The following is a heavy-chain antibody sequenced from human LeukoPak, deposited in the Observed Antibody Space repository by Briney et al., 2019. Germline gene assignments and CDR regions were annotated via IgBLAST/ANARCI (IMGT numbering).Heavy chain of an antibody. CDR2: VYTSGST. CDR3: ARLITGTTTAFDI. D-gene: IGHD1-7*01. CDR1: GGSISGYY. J-gene: IGHJ3*02. V-gene: IGHV4-4*07. Sequence: SETLSLTCSVSGGSISGYYWTWIRQPAGKGLEWIGRVYTSGSTHYNPSLKTRITMSVDTSKNQFSLKLSSVTAADTAVYYCARLITGTTTAFDIWGQGTMVTVSS.